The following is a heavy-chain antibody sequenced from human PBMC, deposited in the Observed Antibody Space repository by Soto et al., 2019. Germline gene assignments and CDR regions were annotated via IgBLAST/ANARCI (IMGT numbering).Heavy chain of an antibody. CDR1: GFTFSSYE. D-gene: IGHD1-20*01. Sequence: EVQLVESGGGLVQPGGSLRLSCAASGFTFSSYEMNWVRQAPGKGLEWVSYISSSGSTIYYADSVKGRFTISRYNAKNSLYLQMNSLRAEDTAVYYCARVNWNDEAYFDYWGQGTLVTVSS. V-gene: IGHV3-48*03. CDR2: ISSSGSTI. J-gene: IGHJ4*02. CDR3: ARVNWNDEAYFDY.